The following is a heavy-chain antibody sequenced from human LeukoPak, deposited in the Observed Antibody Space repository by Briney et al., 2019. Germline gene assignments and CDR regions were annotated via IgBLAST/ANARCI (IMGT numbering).Heavy chain of an antibody. CDR1: GFPFTNNY. Sequence: GGSLRLSCAASGFPFTNNYMSWVRQAPGKGLEWVSVINIGGSVSYADSVKSGCTISRDNSNSTLYLQMNSLRVEDTAPYYCARVRRQVGSRWFDSWGQGTLVTVSS. V-gene: IGHV3-53*01. J-gene: IGHJ5*01. D-gene: IGHD1-26*01. CDR3: ARVRRQVGSRWFDS. CDR2: INIGGSV.